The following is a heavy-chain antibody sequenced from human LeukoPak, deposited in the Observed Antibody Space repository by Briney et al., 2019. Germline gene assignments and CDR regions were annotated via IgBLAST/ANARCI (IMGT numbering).Heavy chain of an antibody. CDR1: GYTFTSYG. Sequence: ASVKVSCRASGYTFTSYGISWVRQAPGQGLEWMGWISAYNGNTNYAQKLQGRVTITADKSTSTAYMELSSLRSEDTAVYYCARGSYGDYFDYWGQGTLVTVSS. D-gene: IGHD4-17*01. J-gene: IGHJ4*02. CDR3: ARGSYGDYFDY. CDR2: ISAYNGNT. V-gene: IGHV1-18*01.